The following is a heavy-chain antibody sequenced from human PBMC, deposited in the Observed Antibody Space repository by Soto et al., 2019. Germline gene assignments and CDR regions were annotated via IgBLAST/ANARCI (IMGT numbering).Heavy chain of an antibody. CDR2: INAGSGSA. V-gene: IGHV1-3*01. D-gene: IGHD1-26*01. CDR1: GYSFTNSA. J-gene: IGHJ4*01. CDR3: ASDHSGSYLPFFDY. Sequence: ASVKVSCKASGYSFTNSAIHWLRQAPGQRLEWMGWINAGSGSAKYSQKFQGRVTITRDTSASTAYMELSSLKSEDTAMYYWASDHSGSYLPFFDYWG.